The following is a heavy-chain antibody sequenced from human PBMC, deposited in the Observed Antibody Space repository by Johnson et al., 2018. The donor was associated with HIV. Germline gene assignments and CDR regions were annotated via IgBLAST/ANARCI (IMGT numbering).Heavy chain of an antibody. CDR3: ARDQAYRSSWAFSFDI. CDR2: IKQDGSFQ. Sequence: VQLVESGGGLVQPGGSLRLSCAASGFTFSSYDMHWVRQATGKGLEWVANIKQDGSFQYYTDSVKGRFTISRDNSKNTVFLQMNSLRSDDTAVYFCARDQAYRSSWAFSFDIWGQGTMVIVSS. V-gene: IGHV3-30*03. D-gene: IGHD6-13*01. J-gene: IGHJ3*02. CDR1: GFTFSSYD.